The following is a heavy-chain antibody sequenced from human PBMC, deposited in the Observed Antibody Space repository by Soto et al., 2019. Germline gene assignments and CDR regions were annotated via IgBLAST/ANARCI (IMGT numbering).Heavy chain of an antibody. J-gene: IGHJ6*02. V-gene: IGHV3-64*01. D-gene: IGHD5-12*01. CDR2: ISSNGGST. CDR3: ARAGVYGGYYYGMDV. Sequence: EVQLVESGGGLVQPGGSLRLSCAASGFTFSRYAMHWVRQAPGKGLEYVSTISSNGGSTYYANSVKGRFTISRDNSNNTLYLQMGSLRAEDMAVYYCARAGVYGGYYYGMDVWGQGTTVTVSS. CDR1: GFTFSRYA.